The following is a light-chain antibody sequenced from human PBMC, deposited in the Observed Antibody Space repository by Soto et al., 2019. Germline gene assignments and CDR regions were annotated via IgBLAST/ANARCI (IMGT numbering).Light chain of an antibody. CDR2: GAS. CDR1: QSVSSSY. J-gene: IGKJ2*01. CDR3: QQYGGSPPYT. V-gene: IGKV3-20*01. Sequence: EIVWTQSPGTLSLAPGERATLSCRASQSVSSSYLAWYQQKPGQAPRLLIYGASSRPTGIPDRLSGSGSGTDFTLTISRLEPEDFAVYYCQQYGGSPPYTFGQGTKLEIK.